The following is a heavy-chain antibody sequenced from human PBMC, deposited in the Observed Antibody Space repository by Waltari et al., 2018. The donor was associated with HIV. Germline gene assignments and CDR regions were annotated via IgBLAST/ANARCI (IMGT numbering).Heavy chain of an antibody. D-gene: IGHD2-15*01. CDR2: IYYSGST. V-gene: IGHV4-39*07. CDR1: GGSISSSSYY. J-gene: IGHJ1*01. CDR3: ARDAGYCSGGSCYSQH. Sequence: QLQLQESGPGLVKPSETLSLTCTVSGGSISSSSYYWGWIRQPPGKGLERIGSIYYSGSTYYNPSLKSRVTISVDTSKNQFSLKLSSVTAADTAVYYCARDAGYCSGGSCYSQHWGQGTLVTVSS.